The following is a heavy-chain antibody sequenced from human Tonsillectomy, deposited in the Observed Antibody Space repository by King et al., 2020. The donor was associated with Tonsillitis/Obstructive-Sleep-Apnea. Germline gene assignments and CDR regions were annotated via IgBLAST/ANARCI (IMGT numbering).Heavy chain of an antibody. J-gene: IGHJ4*02. V-gene: IGHV4-39*01. CDR1: GGSISSSSYY. CDR2: IYYSGST. CDR3: ERHTTPVTRSSFDY. D-gene: IGHD4-11*01. Sequence: QLQESGPGLVKPSETLSLTCTVSGGSISSSSYYWGWIRQPPGKGLEWIGSIYYSGSTYYNPSLKSRVTISVDTTKNQFSLKLSSLTAADTAVYYCERHTTPVTRSSFDYWGQGTLVTVSS.